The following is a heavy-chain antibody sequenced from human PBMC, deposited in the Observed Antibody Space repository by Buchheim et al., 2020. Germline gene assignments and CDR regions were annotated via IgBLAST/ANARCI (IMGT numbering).Heavy chain of an antibody. Sequence: QVQVVESGGGVVQPGRSLRLSCAASGFIFSSFAMHWVRQAPGKGLEWVAVISNDGRNKYYGDSVKGRFTISSDNSYNTLYLQMNSLTVEDTAVYYCGRDRSRAVFGDYGEVDYWGQGTL. CDR1: GFIFSSFA. J-gene: IGHJ4*02. CDR3: GRDRSRAVFGDYGEVDY. CDR2: ISNDGRNK. V-gene: IGHV3-30*04. D-gene: IGHD4-17*01.